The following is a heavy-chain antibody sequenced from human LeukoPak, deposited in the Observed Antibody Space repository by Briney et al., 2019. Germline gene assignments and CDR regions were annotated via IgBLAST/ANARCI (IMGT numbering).Heavy chain of an antibody. CDR1: GYCFTTYW. V-gene: IGHV5-51*01. D-gene: IGHD1-1*01. CDR3: ARGPYRGGTGMDV. CDR2: VYPGDSDT. J-gene: IGHJ6*02. Sequence: GESLKISCKASGYCFTTYWIAWVRQMPGKGLEWMGSVYPGDSDTRYSTSFQGHVTISADKATNAAYLHWSSLEASDTAMYYCARGPYRGGTGMDVWGQGTTVTVSS.